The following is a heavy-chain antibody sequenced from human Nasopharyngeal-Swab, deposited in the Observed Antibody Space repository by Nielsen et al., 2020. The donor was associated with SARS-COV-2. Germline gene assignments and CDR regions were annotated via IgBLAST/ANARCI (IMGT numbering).Heavy chain of an antibody. D-gene: IGHD3-22*01. CDR2: IYTSGSI. CDR3: ARDGLGWYDSSGYYLHYYGMDV. V-gene: IGHV4-61*02. Sequence: SETLSLTCTASGGPISSGSYYWCWIRQPAGKGLEWTGRIYTSGSINYNPSLNSRVTTSVDTSKNQFSLKLSSVTAADTEVYYCARDGLGWYDSSGYYLHYYGMDVWGQGTTVTVSS. CDR1: GGPISSGSYY. J-gene: IGHJ6*02.